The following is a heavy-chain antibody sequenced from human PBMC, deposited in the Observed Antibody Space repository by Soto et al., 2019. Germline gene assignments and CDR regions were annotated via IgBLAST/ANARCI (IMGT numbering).Heavy chain of an antibody. V-gene: IGHV1-69*08. J-gene: IGHJ5*02. Sequence: QVQLVQSGAEVKKPGSSVKVSCKASGGTFSSYTISWVRQAPGQGLEWMVRSIPILGLANYAQKFQGRVTITADKTTSTAYMGLSSMRSEDKAVHSCARDGPDIVVVVAAPHGDWLHPWCQGTLVTVSS. CDR1: GGTFSSYT. CDR2: SIPILGLA. D-gene: IGHD2-15*01. CDR3: ARDGPDIVVVVAAPHGDWLHP.